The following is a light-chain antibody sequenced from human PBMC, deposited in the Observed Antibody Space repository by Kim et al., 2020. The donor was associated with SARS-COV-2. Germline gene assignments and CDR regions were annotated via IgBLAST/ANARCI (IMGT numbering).Light chain of an antibody. CDR2: DVS. CDR1: SSDVGGYNY. CDR3: CSYAGSYTVV. J-gene: IGLJ2*01. V-gene: IGLV2-11*01. Sequence: GKSVTISCPGTSSDVGGYNYVSWYQQHPGKAPKLMIYDVSKRPSGVPDRFSGSKSGNTASLTISGLQAEDEADYYCCSYAGSYTVVFGGGTQLTVL.